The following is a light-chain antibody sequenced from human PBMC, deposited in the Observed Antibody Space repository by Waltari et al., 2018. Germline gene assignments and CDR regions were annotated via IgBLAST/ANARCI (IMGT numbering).Light chain of an antibody. J-gene: IGLJ2*01. CDR3: ATWDDSLIGLV. V-gene: IGLV1-44*01. CDR1: RSNIGSNT. Sequence: QSVLTQPPSASATPGPRVTISCSGSRSNIGSNTVTWYQQLPGPAPKLLILSNNERPSGVPGRFSGSKSGTSASLAISGLQSEDEADYYCATWDDSLIGLVFGGGTKLTVL. CDR2: SNN.